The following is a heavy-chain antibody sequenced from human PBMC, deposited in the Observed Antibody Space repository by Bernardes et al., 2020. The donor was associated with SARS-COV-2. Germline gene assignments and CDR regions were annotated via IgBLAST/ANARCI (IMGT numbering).Heavy chain of an antibody. CDR2: ISISGVDT. CDR3: VKDPLRYTGWFGMDV. CDR1: ESSFRNFA. V-gene: IGHV3-23*01. Sequence: GGSLRLSCAASESSFRNFAMTWVRQAPGKGLEWVSTISISGVDTYYADSVKGRFTISRDNYKEMLYLEMNSLRADDTAEYYCVKDPLRYTGWFGMDVWGQGTTVTVS. D-gene: IGHD5-12*01. J-gene: IGHJ6*02.